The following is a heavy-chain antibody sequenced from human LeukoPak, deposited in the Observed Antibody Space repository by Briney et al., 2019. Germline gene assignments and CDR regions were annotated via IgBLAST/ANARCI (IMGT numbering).Heavy chain of an antibody. CDR1: GGSISSSSYY. V-gene: IGHV4-39*07. J-gene: IGHJ4*02. D-gene: IGHD6-19*01. CDR3: ATKDTSGWFGRYYFDS. CDR2: IYSSGST. Sequence: SETLSLTCTVSGGSISSSSYYWGWIRQPPGKGLEWIGSIYSSGSTHYNPSLKSRLSISVNSSKNQFSLNLSSVTAADTAMYFCATKDTSGWFGRYYFDSWGQGTLVTVSS.